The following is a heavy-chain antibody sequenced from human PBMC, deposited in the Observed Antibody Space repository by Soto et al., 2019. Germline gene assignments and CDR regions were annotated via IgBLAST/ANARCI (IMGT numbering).Heavy chain of an antibody. CDR3: ARRDYSNYEWFDP. V-gene: IGHV4-61*01. D-gene: IGHD4-4*01. J-gene: IGHJ5*02. CDR2: IYYSGST. Sequence: SETLSLTCTVSGGSVSSGSYYWSWIRQPPGKGLEWIGYIYYSGSTNYNPSLKSRVTISVDTSKNQFSLKLSSVTAADTAVYYCARRDYSNYEWFDPWGQGTLVTVSS. CDR1: GGSVSSGSYY.